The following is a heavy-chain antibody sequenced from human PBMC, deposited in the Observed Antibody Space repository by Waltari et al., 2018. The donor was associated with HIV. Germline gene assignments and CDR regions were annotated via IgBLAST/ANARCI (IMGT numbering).Heavy chain of an antibody. V-gene: IGHV4-61*08. CDR3: ARLYCSATSRYYFDY. CDR2: IYYTGST. Sequence: QVQLQESGPGLVKHSETLSLTCAVSGDSVSSDDYYWTWIRQPPGKGLEWIGYIYYTGSTNYSPSFQSRVTMSIDRSTNLFSLRLTSVTAADTATYYCARLYCSATSRYYFDYWGQGTLVTVSS. J-gene: IGHJ4*02. CDR1: GDSVSSDDYY. D-gene: IGHD2-2*01.